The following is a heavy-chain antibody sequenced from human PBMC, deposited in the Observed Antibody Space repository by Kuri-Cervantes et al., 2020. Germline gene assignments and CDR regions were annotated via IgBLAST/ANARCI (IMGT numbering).Heavy chain of an antibody. CDR2: INFSGGST. J-gene: IGHJ5*02. Sequence: ASVKVSCKASGYTFTSYYMHWVRQAPGQGLEWMGIINFSGGSTSYAQKFQGRVTMTRDTSTSTVYMELSSLRSEDTAVYYCARDHGFWSGYYMVDPWGQGTLVTVSS. CDR3: ARDHGFWSGYYMVDP. CDR1: GYTFTSYY. V-gene: IGHV1-46*01. D-gene: IGHD3-3*01.